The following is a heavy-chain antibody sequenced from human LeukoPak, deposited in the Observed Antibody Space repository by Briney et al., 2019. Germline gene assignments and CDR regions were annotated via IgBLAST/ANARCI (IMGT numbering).Heavy chain of an antibody. CDR2: INHSGST. V-gene: IGHV4-34*01. J-gene: IGHJ4*02. Sequence: PSETLSLTCAVYGGSFSGYYWSWIRQPPGKGLEWIGEINHSGSTNYNPSLKSRVTISVDTSKNQFSLKLSSVTAADTAVYYCARGLRFYSVIAARPFDYWGQGTLVTVSS. CDR3: ARGLRFYSVIAARPFDY. D-gene: IGHD6-6*01. CDR1: GGSFSGYY.